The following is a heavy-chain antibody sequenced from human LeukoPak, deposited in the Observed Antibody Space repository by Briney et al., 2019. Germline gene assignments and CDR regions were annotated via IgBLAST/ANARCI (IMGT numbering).Heavy chain of an antibody. CDR2: IYHSGST. CDR1: GYSISSGYY. D-gene: IGHD5-18*01. J-gene: IGHJ4*02. CDR3: ARDMGSYGYL. Sequence: SETLSLTCTVSGYSISSGYYWGWIRQPPGKGLEWIGSIYHSGSTYYNPSLKSRVTISVDTSKNQFSLKLSSVTAADTAVYYCARDMGSYGYLWGQGTLVTVSS. V-gene: IGHV4-38-2*02.